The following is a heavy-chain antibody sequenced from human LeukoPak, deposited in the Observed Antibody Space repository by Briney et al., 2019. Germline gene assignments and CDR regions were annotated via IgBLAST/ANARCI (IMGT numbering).Heavy chain of an antibody. CDR3: ASLTTINTFDP. V-gene: IGHV3-30*03. CDR1: GFTFNNYG. D-gene: IGHD5-24*01. CDR2: ISHDGSNK. J-gene: IGHJ5*02. Sequence: GGSLRLSCGASGFTFNNYGIHWVRQAPGKGLEWVAVISHDGSNKYYADSVKGRFTISRDNSKNTLHLQMDRLRPEDTAVYYCASLTTINTFDPWGQGTLVTVSS.